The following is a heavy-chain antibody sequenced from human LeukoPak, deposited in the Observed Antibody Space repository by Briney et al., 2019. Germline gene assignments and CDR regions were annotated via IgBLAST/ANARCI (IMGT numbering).Heavy chain of an antibody. V-gene: IGHV4-59*01. J-gene: IGHJ4*02. CDR1: GGSITSYY. D-gene: IGHD5-18*01. CDR2: VYYSGST. Sequence: SETLSLTCTVSGGSITSYYWSWIRQPPGKGLEWIGYVYYSGSTNYNPSLKSRLTISVDTSKNQFSLKLSSVTAADTAVYYCARATYSYGSLLDYWGQGTLVTVSS. CDR3: ARATYSYGSLLDY.